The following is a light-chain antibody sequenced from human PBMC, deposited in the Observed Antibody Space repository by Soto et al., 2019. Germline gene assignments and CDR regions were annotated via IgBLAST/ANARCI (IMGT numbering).Light chain of an antibody. CDR1: QTFSSNY. CDR2: GAS. J-gene: IGKJ4*01. V-gene: IGKV3-20*01. Sequence: EVVLTQSPGTLSLPPGERATLSCRASQTFSSNYLAWYQQKPGQAPRLLIYGASSRASGIPDRFSGSGSGTDFTLTISRLEPEDFAVYYCQQYGRSPPTFGGGTKVEIK. CDR3: QQYGRSPPT.